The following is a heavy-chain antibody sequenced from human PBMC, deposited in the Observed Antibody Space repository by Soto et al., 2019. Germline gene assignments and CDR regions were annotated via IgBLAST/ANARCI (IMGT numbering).Heavy chain of an antibody. J-gene: IGHJ4*02. CDR3: ARLQLGYIVAATFDY. V-gene: IGHV4-39*01. D-gene: IGHD5-12*01. CDR1: GGSISSSRYY. Sequence: PSETLSLTCTVSGGSISSSRYYWGWIRQPPGKGLEWIGSIYYSGSTYYNPSLKSRVTISVDTSKNQFSLKLSSVTAADTAVYYCARLQLGYIVAATFDYWGQGTLVTVSS. CDR2: IYYSGST.